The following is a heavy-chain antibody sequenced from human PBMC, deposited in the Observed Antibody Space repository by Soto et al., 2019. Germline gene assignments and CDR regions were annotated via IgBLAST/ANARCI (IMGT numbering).Heavy chain of an antibody. V-gene: IGHV4-4*02. J-gene: IGHJ4*02. CDR3: ARDGGGGAGY. D-gene: IGHD2-21*01. CDR1: GGSISSSNW. Sequence: QVQLQGSGPGLVKPSGTLSLTCAVSGGSISSSNWWSWVRQPPGKGLEWIGEIYHTGSTTYNPSRNSRVTISVDKAKNRFSLELSSVTAADTAVYYCARDGGGGAGYWGQGTLVTVSS. CDR2: IYHTGST.